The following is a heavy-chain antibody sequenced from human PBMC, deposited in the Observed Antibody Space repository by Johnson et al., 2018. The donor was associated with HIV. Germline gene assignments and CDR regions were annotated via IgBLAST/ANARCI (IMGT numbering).Heavy chain of an antibody. D-gene: IGHD2-15*01. CDR1: GFTFSNFD. CDR3: ARYCSGGSCYSGVGAFDI. Sequence: VQLVESGGGVVRPGGSLRLSCAASGFTFSNFDMHWVRQPTGKGLEWVSGIGTAADTYYVGSVKGRFTISRDNDKNSLYLRMNSLRAEDTAVYYCARYCSGGSCYSGVGAFDIWGQGTMVTVSS. CDR2: IGTAADT. V-gene: IGHV3-13*01. J-gene: IGHJ3*02.